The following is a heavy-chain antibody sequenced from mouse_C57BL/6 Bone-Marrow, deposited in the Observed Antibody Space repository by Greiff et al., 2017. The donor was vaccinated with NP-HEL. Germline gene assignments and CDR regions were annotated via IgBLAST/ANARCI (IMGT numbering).Heavy chain of an antibody. Sequence: EVQWVESGGGLVQPGGSLKLSCAASGFTFSDYYMYWVRQTPEKRLEWVAYISNGGGSTYYPDTVKGRFTISRDNAKNTLYLQMSRLKSEDTAMYYCAREGKGYFDVWGTGTTVTVSS. D-gene: IGHD3-3*01. J-gene: IGHJ1*03. V-gene: IGHV5-12*01. CDR1: GFTFSDYY. CDR2: ISNGGGST. CDR3: AREGKGYFDV.